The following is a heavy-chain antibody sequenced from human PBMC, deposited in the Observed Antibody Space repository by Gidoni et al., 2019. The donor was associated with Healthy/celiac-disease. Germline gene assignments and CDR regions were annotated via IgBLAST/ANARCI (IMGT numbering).Heavy chain of an antibody. Sequence: APGKGLEWVGRIKSKTDGGTTDYAAPVKGRFTISRDDSKNTLYLQMNSLKTEDTAVYYCTTGGLSSGWYAYYYYMDVWGKGTTVTVSS. CDR3: TTGGLSSGWYAYYYYMDV. CDR2: IKSKTDGGTT. D-gene: IGHD6-19*01. J-gene: IGHJ6*03. V-gene: IGHV3-15*01.